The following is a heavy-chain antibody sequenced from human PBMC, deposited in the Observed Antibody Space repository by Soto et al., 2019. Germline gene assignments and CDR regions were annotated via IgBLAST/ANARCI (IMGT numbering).Heavy chain of an antibody. V-gene: IGHV3-74*01. CDR1: GFTFSSYW. CDR2: INSDGSST. CDR3: VRTSLVVAAATREDY. Sequence: EVQLVESGGGLVQPGGSLRLSCAASGFTFSSYWMHWVRQAPGKGLVWVSRINSDGSSTSYADSVKGRFIISRDNAKNTLYLQMNSLRAEDTAVYYCVRTSLVVAAATREDYWGKGTLVTVSS. D-gene: IGHD2-15*01. J-gene: IGHJ4*02.